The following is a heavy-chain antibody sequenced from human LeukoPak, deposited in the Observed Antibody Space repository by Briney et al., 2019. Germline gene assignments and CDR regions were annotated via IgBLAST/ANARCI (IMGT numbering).Heavy chain of an antibody. CDR1: GFTFSFYW. D-gene: IGHD3-10*02. CDR3: AELGITMIGGV. CDR2: ITNTGTYS. V-gene: IGHV3-21*01. J-gene: IGHJ6*04. Sequence: GGSLRLSCAASGFTFSFYWMSWVRQAPGKALEWVSSITNTGTYSFYGDSVKGRFTISRDNAKNSLYLQMNSLRAEDTAVYYCAELGITMIGGVWGKGTTVTISS.